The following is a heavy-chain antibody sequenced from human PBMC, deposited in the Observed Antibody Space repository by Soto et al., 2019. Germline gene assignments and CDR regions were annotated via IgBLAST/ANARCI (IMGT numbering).Heavy chain of an antibody. Sequence: LSLTCAASGFTFSSYAMSWVRQAPGKGLEWVSAISGSGGSTYYADSVKGRFTISRDNSKNTLYLQMNSLRAEDTAVYYCAKGDSGYANYFDYWGQGTLVTVSS. J-gene: IGHJ4*02. CDR1: GFTFSSYA. CDR3: AKGDSGYANYFDY. V-gene: IGHV3-23*01. CDR2: ISGSGGST. D-gene: IGHD5-12*01.